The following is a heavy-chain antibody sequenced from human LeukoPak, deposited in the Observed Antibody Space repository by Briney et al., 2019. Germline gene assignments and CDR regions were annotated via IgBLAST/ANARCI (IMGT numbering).Heavy chain of an antibody. V-gene: IGHV4-39*01. J-gene: IGHJ4*02. CDR1: GGSISSTSYY. CDR2: ISYSGST. D-gene: IGHD3-10*01. Sequence: TLSLTCTVSGGSISSTSYYWGWVRPPPGEGLGWIGTISYSGSTYYKPSLKSRVTISVDTSKNQFSLKLSSVTAADTAVYYCARKALGDYYLDYWGQGTLVTVS. CDR3: ARKALGDYYLDY.